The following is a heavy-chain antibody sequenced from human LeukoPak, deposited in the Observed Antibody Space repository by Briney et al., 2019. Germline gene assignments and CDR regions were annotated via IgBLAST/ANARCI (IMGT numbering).Heavy chain of an antibody. D-gene: IGHD3-9*01. CDR2: ISSRSSNI. CDR1: GFSFGAYS. V-gene: IGHV3-21*01. Sequence: GGSLRLSCAASGFSFGAYSMNWVRQAPGKGLEWASSISSRSSNIYYADSMKGRFTVSRDNAKNSLYLQMNSLRAEDTAVYYCARALYYDILTNYQTHTYYFDYWGQGTLLTVSS. CDR3: ARALYYDILTNYQTHTYYFDY. J-gene: IGHJ4*02.